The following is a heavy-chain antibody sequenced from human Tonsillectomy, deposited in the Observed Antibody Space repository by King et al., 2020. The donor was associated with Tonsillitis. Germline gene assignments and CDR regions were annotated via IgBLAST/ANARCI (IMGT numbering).Heavy chain of an antibody. Sequence: VQLVESGGDLVQPGGFLRLSCAASGFTFSNYAMNWVRQDPGKGLEWVSTISGSGRSTYYAASVKGRFTISSDNSKNTLYLQMSSLRAEDTAVYYCARSFYYYDSNGYYSLDFWRQGTLLTVSS. CDR1: GFTFSNYA. D-gene: IGHD3-22*01. J-gene: IGHJ4*02. CDR2: ISGSGRST. V-gene: IGHV3-23*04. CDR3: ARSFYYYDSNGYYSLDF.